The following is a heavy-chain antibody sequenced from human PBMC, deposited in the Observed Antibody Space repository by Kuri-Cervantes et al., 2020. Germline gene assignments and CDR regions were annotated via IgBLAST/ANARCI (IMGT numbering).Heavy chain of an antibody. D-gene: IGHD3-10*01. CDR3: ARDQYYYGSGSYSTHQHV. J-gene: IGHJ6*04. CDR1: GYTFTSYA. V-gene: IGHV1-3*01. Sequence: ASVKVSCKASGYTFTSYAMHWVRQAPGQRLEWMGWINAGNGNKKYSQKFQGRVTITRDTSASAAYMELSSLRSEDTAVYYCARDQYYYGSGSYSTHQHVWGKGTTVTVSS. CDR2: INAGNGNK.